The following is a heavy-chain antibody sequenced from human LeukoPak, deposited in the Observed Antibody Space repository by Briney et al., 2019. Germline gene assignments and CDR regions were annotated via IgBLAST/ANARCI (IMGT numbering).Heavy chain of an antibody. D-gene: IGHD2-2*01. CDR3: ARDLGCTSTSCSNS. CDR2: LYPEGTT. Sequence: GGSLRLSCAASGFTVSSNYMSWVRQAPGKGLEWVSVLYPEGTTSYADSVKGRFTISRDNAKNTLYLQMNSLRAEDTAVYYCARDLGCTSTSCSNSWGQGTLVTVSS. V-gene: IGHV3-66*01. J-gene: IGHJ4*02. CDR1: GFTVSSNY.